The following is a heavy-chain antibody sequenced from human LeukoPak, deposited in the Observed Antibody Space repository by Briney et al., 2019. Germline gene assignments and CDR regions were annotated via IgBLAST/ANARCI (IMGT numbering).Heavy chain of an antibody. Sequence: GESLKVSCEASGYSFTSYWIGWVRQMPGKGLEWMGIIYPGDSDTRYSPSFQGQVTISADKSISTAYLQWSSLKASDTAMYYCARLRSGIVGALDAFDIWGQGTMVTVSS. CDR2: IYPGDSDT. J-gene: IGHJ3*02. V-gene: IGHV5-51*01. CDR3: ARLRSGIVGALDAFDI. CDR1: GYSFTSYW. D-gene: IGHD1-26*01.